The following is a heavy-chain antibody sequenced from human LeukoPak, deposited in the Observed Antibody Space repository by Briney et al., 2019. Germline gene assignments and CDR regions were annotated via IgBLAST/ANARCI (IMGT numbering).Heavy chain of an antibody. V-gene: IGHV3-21*01. J-gene: IGHJ4*02. D-gene: IGHD1-1*01. CDR2: IRSSSSYI. CDR3: ASQTGVIDY. Sequence: GGSLTLSCAPSAFTFSSYYMNWVRQAPGKWLEWVSSIRSSSSYIYYADSVKGRFTIYRDNAKNSLYLQMNSLRAEYTAVYYCASQTGVIDYWGQGTLVTVSS. CDR1: AFTFSSYY.